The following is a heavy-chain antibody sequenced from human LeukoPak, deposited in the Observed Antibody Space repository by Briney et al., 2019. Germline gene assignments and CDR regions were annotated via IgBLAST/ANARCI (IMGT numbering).Heavy chain of an antibody. D-gene: IGHD4-23*01. CDR3: AKEPPILRWSFDF. CDR1: GFTFSTYA. CDR2: ITGGGGTT. V-gene: IGHV3-23*01. J-gene: IGHJ4*02. Sequence: GGSLRLSCVASGFTFSTYAMSWVRRTPGKGLEWASAITGGGGTTYYADSVKGRFTISRDNSKNTLYLQMNSLGAGDTAVYYCAKEPPILRWSFDFWGQGTLVTVSS.